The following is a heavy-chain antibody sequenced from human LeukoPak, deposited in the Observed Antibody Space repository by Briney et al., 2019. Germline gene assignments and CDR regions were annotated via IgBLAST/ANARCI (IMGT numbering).Heavy chain of an antibody. CDR1: GGSISGYY. J-gene: IGHJ4*02. CDR2: INHSGST. D-gene: IGHD5-12*01. Sequence: SETLSLTCTVSGGSISGYYWSWIRQPPGKGLEWIGEINHSGSTNYNPSLKSRVTISVDTSKNQFSLKLSSVTAADTAVYYCARGYSGYDPVDYFDYWGQGTLVTVSS. V-gene: IGHV4-34*01. CDR3: ARGYSGYDPVDYFDY.